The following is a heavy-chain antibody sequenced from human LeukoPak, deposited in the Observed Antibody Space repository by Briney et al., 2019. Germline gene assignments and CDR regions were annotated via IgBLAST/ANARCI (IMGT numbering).Heavy chain of an antibody. CDR1: GFTFSNAW. CDR2: ISGSGGST. D-gene: IGHD6-19*01. Sequence: PGGSLRLSCAASGFTFSNAWMSWVRQAPGKGLEWVSAISGSGGSTYYADSVKGRFTISRDNSKNTLYLQMNSLRAEDTAVYYCAKAYSSGWYPYYFDYWGQGTLVTVSS. V-gene: IGHV3-23*01. CDR3: AKAYSSGWYPYYFDY. J-gene: IGHJ4*02.